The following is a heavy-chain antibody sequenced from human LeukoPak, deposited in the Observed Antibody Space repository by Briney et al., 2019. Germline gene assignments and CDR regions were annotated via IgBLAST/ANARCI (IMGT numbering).Heavy chain of an antibody. Sequence: PSETLSLTCTVSGGSISSYYWSWIRQPPGKGLEWIGYIYYSGSNNYNPSLKSRVTISVDTSKNQFSLKLSSVTAADTAVYYCARGDYGGSDYWGQGTLVTVSS. CDR2: IYYSGSN. CDR3: ARGDYGGSDY. V-gene: IGHV4-59*01. D-gene: IGHD4-23*01. J-gene: IGHJ4*02. CDR1: GGSISSYY.